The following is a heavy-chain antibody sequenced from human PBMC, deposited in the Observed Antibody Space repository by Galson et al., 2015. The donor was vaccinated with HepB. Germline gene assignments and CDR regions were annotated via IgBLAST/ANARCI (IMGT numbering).Heavy chain of an antibody. Sequence: SVKVSCKASGYTFTNYAMHWVRQAPGQRLEWMGWISAGNGNTKYSQKFQGRVTITRETPASIAYMKLSSLRSGDTAVYYCAKDSRFGEIAFDPWGQGTLVTVSS. CDR1: GYTFTNYA. CDR2: ISAGNGNT. D-gene: IGHD3-10*01. CDR3: AKDSRFGEIAFDP. J-gene: IGHJ5*02. V-gene: IGHV1-3*01.